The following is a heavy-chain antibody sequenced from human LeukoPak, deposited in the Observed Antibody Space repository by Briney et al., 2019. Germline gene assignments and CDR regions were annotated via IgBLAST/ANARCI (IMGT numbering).Heavy chain of an antibody. CDR3: ARDSYMMENAPNTRGDYYNMDV. CDR2: ISSSSSTI. D-gene: IGHD2-8*01. CDR1: GFTFSSYS. V-gene: IGHV3-48*01. J-gene: IGHJ6*03. Sequence: PGGSLRLSCAASGFTFSSYSMNWVRQAPGKGLEWVSYISSSSSTIYYADSVKGRFTITRDNAKNSLYLQMNILRAEDTAVYYCARDSYMMENAPNTRGDYYNMDVWGKGTTVTVSS.